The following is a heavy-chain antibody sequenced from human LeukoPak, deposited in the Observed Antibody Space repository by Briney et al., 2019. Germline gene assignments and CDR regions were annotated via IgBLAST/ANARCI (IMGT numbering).Heavy chain of an antibody. V-gene: IGHV1-2*02. CDR3: ARALAYCGGDCYYNWFDH. J-gene: IGHJ5*02. Sequence: ASVKVSCKASGYTFTGYYMHWVRQAPGQGLEWMGWINPNSGGTNYAQKFQGRVTMTRDTSISTAYMELSRLRSDDTAVYYCARALAYCGGDCYYNWFDHWGQGTLVTVSS. D-gene: IGHD2-21*02. CDR1: GYTFTGYY. CDR2: INPNSGGT.